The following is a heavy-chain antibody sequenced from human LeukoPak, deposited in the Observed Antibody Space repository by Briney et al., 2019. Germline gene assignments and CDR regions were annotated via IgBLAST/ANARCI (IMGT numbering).Heavy chain of an antibody. Sequence: GGSLRLSCAASGVTFSSNDMIWVRQAPGKGLEWVSGISGGGGNTHYADSVKGRFTISRDNSKNTLYLQMNSLRAEDTAVYYCARLYSSSSGEAFDIWGQGTMVTVSS. V-gene: IGHV3-23*01. CDR1: GVTFSSND. J-gene: IGHJ3*02. CDR3: ARLYSSSSGEAFDI. D-gene: IGHD6-6*01. CDR2: ISGGGGNT.